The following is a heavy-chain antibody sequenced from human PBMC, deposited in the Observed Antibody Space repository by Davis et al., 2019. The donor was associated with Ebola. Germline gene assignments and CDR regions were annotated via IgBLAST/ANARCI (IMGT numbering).Heavy chain of an antibody. CDR3: AACYGSGSYGVYYYGMDV. V-gene: IGHV1-69*06. D-gene: IGHD3-10*01. J-gene: IGHJ6*02. CDR1: GYTFSGFY. Sequence: SVKVSCKASGYTFSGFYIHWARQAPGQGRQWMGGIITIFGTANYAQKFQGRVTITADKSTSTAYMELSSLRSEDTAVYYCAACYGSGSYGVYYYGMDVWGQGTTVTVSS. CDR2: IITIFGTA.